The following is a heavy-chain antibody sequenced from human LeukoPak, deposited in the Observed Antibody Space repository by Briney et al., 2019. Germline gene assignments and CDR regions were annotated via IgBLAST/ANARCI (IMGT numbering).Heavy chain of an antibody. CDR3: ARGRDNGYMDV. Sequence: GGSLRLSCAASGFSFSSFSFHWVRQAPGKGLEWVAVISYDGSSKFYADSVEGRFALSRDSSKNTVYLQMSSLRPEDTALFYCARGRDNGYMDVWGKGIAVTVSS. CDR1: GFSFSSFS. D-gene: IGHD2-8*01. V-gene: IGHV3-30*15. J-gene: IGHJ6*03. CDR2: ISYDGSSK.